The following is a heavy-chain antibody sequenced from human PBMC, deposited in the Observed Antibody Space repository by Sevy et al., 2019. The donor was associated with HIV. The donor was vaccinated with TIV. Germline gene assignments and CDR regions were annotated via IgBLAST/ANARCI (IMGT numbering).Heavy chain of an antibody. CDR1: GFTFSSYG. CDR2: KWYDGSNK. CDR3: ARATGNWGDDAFDI. J-gene: IGHJ3*02. D-gene: IGHD7-27*01. V-gene: IGHV3-33*01. Sequence: GGSLRLSCAASGFTFSSYGMHWVRQAPGKGLEWVAVKWYDGSNKYYADSVKSRFTISRDNSKNTLYLQMNSLRAEDTAVYYCARATGNWGDDAFDIWGQGTMVTVSS.